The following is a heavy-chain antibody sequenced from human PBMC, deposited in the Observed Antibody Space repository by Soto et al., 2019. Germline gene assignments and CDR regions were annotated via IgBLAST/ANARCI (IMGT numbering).Heavy chain of an antibody. CDR3: ARPTRYYYDSSGQSAWFDP. D-gene: IGHD3-22*01. CDR1: GSTFSSYA. Sequence: QVQLVQSGAEVKKPGSSVKVSCKASGSTFSSYAISWVRQAPGQGLEWMGGIIPIFGTANYAQKFQGRVTMTADESTSTAYMELSSLRSEDTAVYYCARPTRYYYDSSGQSAWFDPWGQGTLVTVSS. V-gene: IGHV1-69*12. CDR2: IIPIFGTA. J-gene: IGHJ5*02.